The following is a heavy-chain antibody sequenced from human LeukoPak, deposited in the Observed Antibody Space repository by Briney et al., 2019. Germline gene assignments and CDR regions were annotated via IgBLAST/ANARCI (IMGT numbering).Heavy chain of an antibody. D-gene: IGHD4-17*01. CDR1: GFTFSSYA. J-gene: IGHJ4*02. V-gene: IGHV3-30*04. CDR2: MSNSGENT. CDR3: AKGGASVTRYVDY. Sequence: PGGSLRLSCAASGFTFSSYAMHWVRQAPGKGLEGVGIMSNSGENTFYGEAVKGRFTISRDNSQNTLYLQMNSLRPEDTAVYYCAKGGASVTRYVDYWGQGTLVTVSS.